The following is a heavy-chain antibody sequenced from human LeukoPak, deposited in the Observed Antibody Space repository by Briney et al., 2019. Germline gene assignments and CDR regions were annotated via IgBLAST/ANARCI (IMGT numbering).Heavy chain of an antibody. CDR3: ARESYCGGDCYRYFDL. CDR1: GFTFSSYA. V-gene: IGHV3-23*01. J-gene: IGHJ2*01. CDR2: ISGSGGST. Sequence: GGSLRLSCAASGFTFSSYAMSWVRQAPGKGLEWVSAISGSGGSTYYADSVKGRFTISRDNSKNTLYLQMDSLRAEDMAVYYCARESYCGGDCYRYFDLWGRGTLVTVSS. D-gene: IGHD2-21*02.